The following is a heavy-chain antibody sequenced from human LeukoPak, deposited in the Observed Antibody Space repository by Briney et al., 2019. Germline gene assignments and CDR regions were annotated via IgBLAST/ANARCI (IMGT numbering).Heavy chain of an antibody. V-gene: IGHV3-13*01. CDR3: ARGTPWYYYMDV. CDR1: GFTFSNYD. CDR2: IGTAGKT. Sequence: PGGSLRLSCAASGFTFSNYDMHWVSQVTGKGLEWVSSIGTAGKTNYRGSVKGRFTISRENARHSLYLQMNSLTTGDTAVYYCARGTPWYYYMDVWGKGTTVTVSS. J-gene: IGHJ6*03.